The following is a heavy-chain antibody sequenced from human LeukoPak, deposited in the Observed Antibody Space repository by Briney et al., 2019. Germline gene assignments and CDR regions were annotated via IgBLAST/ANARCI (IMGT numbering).Heavy chain of an antibody. CDR1: GFTFNNYA. J-gene: IGHJ4*02. D-gene: IGHD1-26*01. CDR2: ISFDGGNK. V-gene: IGHV3-30-3*01. Sequence: PGRSLRLSCAASGFTFNNYAIHWVRQAPGKGLEWVAIISFDGGNKYYADSVKGRFTISSDNSKNTLYLQMNSLRAEDTAVYYCARDGIVGSPLFKFDYWGQGTLVTVSS. CDR3: ARDGIVGSPLFKFDY.